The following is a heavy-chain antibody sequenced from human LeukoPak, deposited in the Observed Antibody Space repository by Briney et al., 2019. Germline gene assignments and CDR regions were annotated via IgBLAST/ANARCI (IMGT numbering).Heavy chain of an antibody. CDR3: ARGRIYYDSTGYAY. D-gene: IGHD3-22*01. V-gene: IGHV4-59*01. CDR1: GGSISNYY. J-gene: IGHJ4*02. Sequence: SETLSLTCTAPGGSISNYYWSWIRQPPGKGLEWIGYIYSTGSTSYNPSLKSRVTISVDTSKNHFSLKLSSVTAADTAVYYCARGRIYYDSTGYAYWGQGTLVTVSS. CDR2: IYSTGST.